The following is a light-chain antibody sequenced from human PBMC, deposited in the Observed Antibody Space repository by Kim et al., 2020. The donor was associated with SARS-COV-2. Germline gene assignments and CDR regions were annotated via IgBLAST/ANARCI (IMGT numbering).Light chain of an antibody. CDR3: QQYNDWPPMYT. J-gene: IGKJ2*01. CDR2: RAS. V-gene: IGKV3-15*01. Sequence: SQGERATLSGRASQSVSSDLAWYQQRPGQPPRLLIYRASTRATGVPARFSGSGSGTEFTLTISSLQSEDFAVYYCQQYNDWPPMYTFGQGTKLEI. CDR1: QSVSSD.